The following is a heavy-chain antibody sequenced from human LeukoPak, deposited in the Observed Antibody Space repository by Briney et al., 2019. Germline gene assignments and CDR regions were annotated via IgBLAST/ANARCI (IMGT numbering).Heavy chain of an antibody. D-gene: IGHD6-19*01. J-gene: IGHJ4*02. CDR1: GFTFGSYS. CDR2: ISSSSSYI. V-gene: IGHV3-21*01. Sequence: GGSLRLSCAASGFTFGSYSMNWVRQAPGKGLEWVSSISSSSSYIYYADSVKGRFTISRDNAKNSLYLQMNSLRAEDTAVYYCARDRQWLVRGYFDYWGQGTLVTVSS. CDR3: ARDRQWLVRGYFDY.